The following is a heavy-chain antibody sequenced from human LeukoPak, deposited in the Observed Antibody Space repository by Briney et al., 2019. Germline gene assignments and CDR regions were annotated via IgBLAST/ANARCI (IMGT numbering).Heavy chain of an antibody. V-gene: IGHV3-30*18. J-gene: IGHJ4*02. Sequence: PGRSLRLSCAGSGFTFSSYGMQWVRQAPGKGLEWVAVISHDGGNEYSADSVKGRFTISRDNSRNMLYLQMNSLRAEDTAVYYCAKDLYPYGPGSYLGYWGQGTLVTVSS. CDR3: AKDLYPYGPGSYLGY. CDR1: GFTFSSYG. CDR2: ISHDGGNE. D-gene: IGHD3-10*01.